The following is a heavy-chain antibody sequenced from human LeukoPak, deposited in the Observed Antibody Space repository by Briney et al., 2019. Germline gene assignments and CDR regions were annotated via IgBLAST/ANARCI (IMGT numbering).Heavy chain of an antibody. J-gene: IGHJ6*02. V-gene: IGHV1-8*01. D-gene: IGHD2-2*01. Sequence: ASVKVSCKASGYTFTSYDINWVRQATGQGLEWMGWMNPKSGNTGYAQKFQGRVTMTRNTSISTAYMELSSLRSEDTAAYYCTRGLCSSPSCYYYYGMDVWGQGTTVTVSS. CDR3: TRGLCSSPSCYYYYGMDV. CDR2: MNPKSGNT. CDR1: GYTFTSYD.